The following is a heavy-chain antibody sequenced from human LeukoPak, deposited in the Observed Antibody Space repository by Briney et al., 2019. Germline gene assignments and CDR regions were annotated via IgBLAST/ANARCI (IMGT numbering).Heavy chain of an antibody. CDR1: GFTFSSYW. CDR2: INGDGRNI. Sequence: GSLRLSCVASGFTFSSYWMHWVRQDPRKGLVWVSRINGDGRNINYADSVRGRFTISRDNAKNTLYLQMNTLRVEDTAVYYCATSYDILIGYFGSWGQGTLVTVSS. CDR3: ATSYDILIGYFGS. J-gene: IGHJ4*02. D-gene: IGHD3-9*01. V-gene: IGHV3-74*01.